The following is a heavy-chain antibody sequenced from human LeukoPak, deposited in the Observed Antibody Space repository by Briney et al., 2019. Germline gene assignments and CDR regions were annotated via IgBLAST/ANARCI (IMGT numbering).Heavy chain of an antibody. CDR1: GYTFTSYG. Sequence: GSLKVSCKVSGYTFTSYGISWVRQAPGQGLEWMGWIIAANGNTNYAQKLQGIVTLTTDTSTSPAYMELGSLRSDDTALYYCARMLCSGGSFYLVPPLCQHWGQGTLVTVSS. V-gene: IGHV1-18*01. J-gene: IGHJ4*02. D-gene: IGHD2-15*01. CDR3: ARMLCSGGSFYLVPPLCQH. CDR2: IIAANGNT.